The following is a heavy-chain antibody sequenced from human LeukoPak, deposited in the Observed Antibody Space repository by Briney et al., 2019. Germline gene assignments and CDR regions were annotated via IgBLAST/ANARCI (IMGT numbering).Heavy chain of an antibody. J-gene: IGHJ4*02. CDR2: INHSGST. D-gene: IGHD2-21*02. CDR3: ARGRVTRGGFDY. Sequence: PSVTLSLTCAVYGGSFSGYYWSWIRQPPGKGLEWIGEINHSGSTNYNPSLKSRVTISVDTSKNQFSLKLSSVTAADTAVYYCARGRVTRGGFDYWGQGTLVTVSS. CDR1: GGSFSGYY. V-gene: IGHV4-34*01.